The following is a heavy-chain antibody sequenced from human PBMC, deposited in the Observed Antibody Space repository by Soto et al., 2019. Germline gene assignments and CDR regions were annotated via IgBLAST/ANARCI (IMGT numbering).Heavy chain of an antibody. J-gene: IGHJ6*02. CDR3: ARESGAYCSGGSCYSYYYYYGMDV. CDR1: GGTFSSYA. Sequence: SVNVSCKASGGTFSSYAISWVRQAPGQGLEWIGGIIPIFGTASYAQKFQGRVTITADTSTSTAYMELSSLRSEDTAVYYCARESGAYCSGGSCYSYYYYYGMDVWGQGTTVTVSS. CDR2: IIPIFGTA. V-gene: IGHV1-69*06. D-gene: IGHD2-15*01.